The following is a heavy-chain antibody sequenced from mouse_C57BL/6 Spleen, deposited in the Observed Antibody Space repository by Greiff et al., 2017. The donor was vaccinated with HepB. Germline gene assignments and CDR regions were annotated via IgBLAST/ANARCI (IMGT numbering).Heavy chain of an antibody. V-gene: IGHV10-1*01. D-gene: IGHD3-2*02. CDR1: GFSFNTYA. J-gene: IGHJ3*01. CDR3: VSGGSSGYFAY. Sequence: EVQLVESGGGLVQPKGSLKLSCAASGFSFNTYAMNWVRQAPGKGLEWVARIRSKSNNYATYYADSVKDRFTISRDDSESMLYLQMNNLKTEDTAMYYCVSGGSSGYFAYWGQGTLVTVSA. CDR2: IRSKSNNYAT.